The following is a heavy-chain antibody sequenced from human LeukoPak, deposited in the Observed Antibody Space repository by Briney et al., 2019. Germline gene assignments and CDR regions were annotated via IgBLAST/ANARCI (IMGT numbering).Heavy chain of an antibody. D-gene: IGHD3-22*01. V-gene: IGHV5-51*01. Sequence: GEPLKISCKGSGYSFTSYWIGWVRQMPGKGLEWMGIIYPGDSDTRYSPSFQGQVTISADKSISTAYLQWSSLKASDTAMYYCARAPRGDSSGYYFLNPWGQGTLVTVSS. CDR3: ARAPRGDSSGYYFLNP. J-gene: IGHJ5*02. CDR2: IYPGDSDT. CDR1: GYSFTSYW.